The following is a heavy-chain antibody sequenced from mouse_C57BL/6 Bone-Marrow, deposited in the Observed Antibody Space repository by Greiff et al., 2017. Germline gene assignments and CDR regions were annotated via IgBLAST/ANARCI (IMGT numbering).Heavy chain of an antibody. D-gene: IGHD1-1*01. Sequence: EVKLMESGAELVRPGASVKLSCTASGFNIKDDYMHWVKQRPEQGLEWIGWIDPENGDTEYASKFQGKATITADTSSNTAYLQLSSLTSEDTAVYYCTTTTVVAFYFDYWGQGTTLTVSS. CDR1: GFNIKDDY. CDR3: TTTTVVAFYFDY. V-gene: IGHV14-4*01. CDR2: IDPENGDT. J-gene: IGHJ2*01.